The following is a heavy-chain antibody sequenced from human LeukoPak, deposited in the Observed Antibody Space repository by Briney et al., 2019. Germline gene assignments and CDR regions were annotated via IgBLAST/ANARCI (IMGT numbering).Heavy chain of an antibody. CDR3: ARDGTATNYFYYGMDV. CDR1: GFTFNDYY. Sequence: GGSLRLSCAASGFTFNDYYMSWIRQAPGKGLEWVSHISSSSQTNYADSVKGRFTISRDNAKNSLYLQMHSLRAEDTAVYYCARDGTATNYFYYGMDVWGKGITVTVSS. J-gene: IGHJ6*04. D-gene: IGHD4-17*01. V-gene: IGHV3-11*06. CDR2: ISSSSQT.